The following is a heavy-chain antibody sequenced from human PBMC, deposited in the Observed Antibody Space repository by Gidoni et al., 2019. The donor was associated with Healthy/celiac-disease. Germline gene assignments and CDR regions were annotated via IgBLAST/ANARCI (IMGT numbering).Heavy chain of an antibody. V-gene: IGHV4-31*03. J-gene: IGHJ6*02. CDR3: ARKKCGGNCYSVETYGMDV. Sequence: QVQLQESGPGLVKPSQTLSLSCTVSGGSISSTVYYWTWIRQHPGKGLEWIGYIYYSGSTYYNPSLKSRVTISVDTSKNQFSLKLTSVTAADTAVYYCARKKCGGNCYSVETYGMDVWGQGTTVTVSS. D-gene: IGHD2-21*02. CDR1: GGSISSTVYY. CDR2: IYYSGST.